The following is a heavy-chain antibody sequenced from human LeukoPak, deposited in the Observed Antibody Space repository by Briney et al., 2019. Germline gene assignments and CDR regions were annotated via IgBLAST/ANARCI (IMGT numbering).Heavy chain of an antibody. V-gene: IGHV4-59*12. J-gene: IGHJ6*03. CDR2: IYYSGST. Sequence: PSETLSLTCTVSGGSISGYYWSWIRQPPGKGLEWIGYIYYSGSTNYNPSLKSRVTISVDTSKNQFSLKLSSVTAADTAVYYCARGVYSYGRSYYYYYMDVWGKGTTVTISS. CDR1: GGSISGYY. CDR3: ARGVYSYGRSYYYYYMDV. D-gene: IGHD5-18*01.